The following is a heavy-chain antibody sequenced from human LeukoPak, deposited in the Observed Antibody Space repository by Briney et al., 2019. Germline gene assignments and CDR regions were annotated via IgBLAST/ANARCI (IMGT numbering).Heavy chain of an antibody. Sequence: KPGGSLRLSCAASGFTFSSYTMNWVRQAPGKALEWVSSISSSSSRIYYADSLKGRFTISRDNAKNSLYLQMNSLRAEDTAVYYCAREGDTATVPYYYYGMDVWGQGTTVTVSS. D-gene: IGHD5-18*01. CDR2: ISSSSSRI. CDR1: GFTFSSYT. J-gene: IGHJ6*02. V-gene: IGHV3-21*01. CDR3: AREGDTATVPYYYYGMDV.